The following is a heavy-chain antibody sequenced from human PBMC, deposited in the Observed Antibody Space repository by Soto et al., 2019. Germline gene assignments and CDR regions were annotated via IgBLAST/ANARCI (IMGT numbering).Heavy chain of an antibody. Sequence: SETLSLTCAVSGGSIISSGYSWSLIRQPPGKGLEWIGYIYHSGSTYYNPSLKSRVTISVDGSKNQFSLKLSSVTAADTAVYYCARGGYSYGPFDYWGQGTLVTVSS. D-gene: IGHD5-18*01. CDR1: GGSIISSGYS. J-gene: IGHJ4*02. V-gene: IGHV4-30-2*01. CDR3: ARGGYSYGPFDY. CDR2: IYHSGST.